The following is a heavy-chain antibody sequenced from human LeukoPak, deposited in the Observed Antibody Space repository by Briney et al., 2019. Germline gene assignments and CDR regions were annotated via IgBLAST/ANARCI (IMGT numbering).Heavy chain of an antibody. D-gene: IGHD6-19*01. J-gene: IGHJ4*02. V-gene: IGHV3-73*01. CDR1: RFTFSGFS. CDR2: IRNKANNYAT. Sequence: GGSLRLSCAASRFTFSGFSLHWVRQASGKGLEWVGRIRNKANNYATTYAASVRGRFTISRDNSKNTLYLQMNSLRAEDTAVYYCARGFGWDPFDYWGQGTLVTVSS. CDR3: ARGFGWDPFDY.